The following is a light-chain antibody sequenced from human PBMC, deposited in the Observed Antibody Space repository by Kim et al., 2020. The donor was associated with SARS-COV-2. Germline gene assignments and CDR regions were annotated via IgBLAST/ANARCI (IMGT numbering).Light chain of an antibody. CDR1: NIGSKS. CDR2: YDS. V-gene: IGLV3-21*04. CDR3: QVWDSSSDHVV. Sequence: PGKTDRITCGGNNIGSKSVHWYQQRPGQAPVLVIYYDSDRPSGIPERFSGSNSGNTATLTISRVEAGDEADYYCQVWDSSSDHVVFGGGTQLTVL. J-gene: IGLJ2*01.